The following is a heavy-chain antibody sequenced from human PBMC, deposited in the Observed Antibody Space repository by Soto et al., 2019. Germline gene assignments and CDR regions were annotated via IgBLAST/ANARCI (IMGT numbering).Heavy chain of an antibody. CDR3: AKGGAWIRNNWFDP. D-gene: IGHD5-12*01. V-gene: IGHV3-23*01. CDR2: ISGSGGST. Sequence: LRLSCAASGFSFSAYAMTWIRQAPGKGLEWVSLISGSGGSTYYVDSVKGRFTISRDNSESTVYLQMNSLRAEDTAVYYCAKGGAWIRNNWFDPWGQGALVTVSS. J-gene: IGHJ5*02. CDR1: GFSFSAYA.